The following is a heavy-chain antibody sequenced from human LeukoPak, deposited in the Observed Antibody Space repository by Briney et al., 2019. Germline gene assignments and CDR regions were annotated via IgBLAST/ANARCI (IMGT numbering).Heavy chain of an antibody. J-gene: IGHJ4*02. D-gene: IGHD3-3*01. CDR3: AKWRITIFGGAFDY. Sequence: GGSLRLSCAASGFTFSSYGMHWVRQAPGKGLEWVAFIRYDGSNKYYADSVKGRFTISRDNSKNTLYLQMNSLRAEDTAVYYCAKWRITIFGGAFDYWGQGTLVTVSS. CDR2: IRYDGSNK. CDR1: GFTFSSYG. V-gene: IGHV3-30*02.